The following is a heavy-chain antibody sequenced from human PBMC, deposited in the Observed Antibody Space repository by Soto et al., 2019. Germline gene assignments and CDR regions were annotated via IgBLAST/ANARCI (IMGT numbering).Heavy chain of an antibody. D-gene: IGHD6-13*01. CDR3: ARLSLKGVSSWYTRWFDP. J-gene: IGHJ5*02. Sequence: SETLSLTCAVYGGSFSGYYWSWIRQPPGKGLEWIGEINHSGSTNYNPSLKSRVTISVDTSKNQVSLKLSSVTAADTAVYYCARLSLKGVSSWYTRWFDPWGQGTLVTVSS. CDR2: INHSGST. CDR1: GGSFSGYY. V-gene: IGHV4-34*01.